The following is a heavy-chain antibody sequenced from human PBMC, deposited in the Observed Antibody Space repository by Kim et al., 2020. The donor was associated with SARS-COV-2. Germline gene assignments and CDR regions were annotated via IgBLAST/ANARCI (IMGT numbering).Heavy chain of an antibody. Sequence: GGSLRLSCAASGFTFSKYGMHWVRQAPGKGLEWVAVIWHDGSNTYYADSVKGRFSITRDNSKNTVFLQMNSLSAEDTAVYYCARGFCSDESCYFAFDVWGQGTLVTVSS. CDR3: ARGFCSDESCYFAFDV. CDR1: GFTFSKYG. V-gene: IGHV3-33*01. J-gene: IGHJ3*01. CDR2: IWHDGSNT. D-gene: IGHD2-15*01.